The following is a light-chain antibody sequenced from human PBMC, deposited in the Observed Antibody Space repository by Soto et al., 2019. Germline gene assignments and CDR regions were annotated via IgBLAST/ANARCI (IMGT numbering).Light chain of an antibody. CDR2: GSS. V-gene: IGKV1-12*01. J-gene: IGKJ5*01. Sequence: IQMTQSPSSVSASVGDSVTITCRASQGVSDWVAWYQQKPGEAPKLLIYGSSSLLSGVPSRFSGSGSGTEFTLTISSLQPEDFATYYCQQSNNHPISFGQGTRLEIK. CDR3: QQSNNHPIS. CDR1: QGVSDW.